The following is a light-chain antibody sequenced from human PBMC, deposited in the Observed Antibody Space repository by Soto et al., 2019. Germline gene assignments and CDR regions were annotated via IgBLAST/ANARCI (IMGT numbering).Light chain of an antibody. V-gene: IGLV2-8*01. CDR2: DVT. Sequence: QSALTQPPSASGSPGQSVTISCTGTTSDYVSWYQQYPGKAPKLMLYDVTKRPSGVPDRFSGSKSGTTASLTVSGLQAEDEADYFCSSPAGARHLLFGGGTKLTVL. J-gene: IGLJ2*01. CDR3: SSPAGARHLL. CDR1: TSDY.